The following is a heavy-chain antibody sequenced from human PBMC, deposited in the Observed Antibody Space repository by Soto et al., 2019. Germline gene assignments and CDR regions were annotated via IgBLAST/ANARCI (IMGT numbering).Heavy chain of an antibody. Sequence: QVQLVQSGPEVKKPGASVKVSCKASAYSFDTYGISWVRQAPGQGLEWMGWISGYNGQTNYAQKFRGRVTLTTDTAPSTAYMELRSLRSDDTAMDYCARDGRQQLWIEGLNAMDVWGQGTTVTVSS. CDR3: ARDGRQQLWIEGLNAMDV. D-gene: IGHD1-1*01. CDR1: AYSFDTYG. J-gene: IGHJ6*02. CDR2: ISGYNGQT. V-gene: IGHV1-18*04.